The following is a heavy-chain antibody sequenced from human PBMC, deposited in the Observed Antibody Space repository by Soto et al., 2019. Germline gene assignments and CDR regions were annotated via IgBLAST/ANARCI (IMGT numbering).Heavy chain of an antibody. CDR3: ARELLVTPAFDP. CDR1: GFTFSSYG. J-gene: IGHJ5*02. Sequence: QVQLVESGGGVVQPGRSLRLSCAASGFTFSSYGMHWVRQAPGKGLEWVAVIWYDGSNKYYADSVKGRFTISRDNSKNALYLQMNSLRAEDTAVYYCARELLVTPAFDPWGQGTLVTVSS. D-gene: IGHD2-21*02. CDR2: IWYDGSNK. V-gene: IGHV3-33*01.